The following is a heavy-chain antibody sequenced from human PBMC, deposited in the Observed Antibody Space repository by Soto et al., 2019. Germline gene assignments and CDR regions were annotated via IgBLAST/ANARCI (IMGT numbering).Heavy chain of an antibody. J-gene: IGHJ3*01. Sequence: QVQLVESGGGVVQPGTSLRLSCAASGFTFNNYGMHWVRQAPGTGLEWVAAISNDGSDKYYADSVQGRLTISRDNSKNTLYLQMDSLRAEDTAVYYCAKDQGIAASHGIDWGQGTMVTVSS. CDR3: AKDQGIAASHGID. CDR1: GFTFNNYG. V-gene: IGHV3-30*18. D-gene: IGHD6-13*01. CDR2: ISNDGSDK.